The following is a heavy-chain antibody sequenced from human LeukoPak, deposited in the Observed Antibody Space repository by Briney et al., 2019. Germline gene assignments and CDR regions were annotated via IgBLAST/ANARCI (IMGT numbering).Heavy chain of an antibody. CDR2: ISGSGGST. CDR1: GFTFSNYA. D-gene: IGHD1-26*01. J-gene: IGHJ5*02. Sequence: LGGSLRLSCAASGFTFSNYAISWVRQAPGKGLEWVSAISGSGGSTYYADSVKGRFTISRDNSKNTLYLQVNSLRAEDTAVYYCAKDRGSYYFGWFDPWGQGTLVTVSS. CDR3: AKDRGSYYFGWFDP. V-gene: IGHV3-23*01.